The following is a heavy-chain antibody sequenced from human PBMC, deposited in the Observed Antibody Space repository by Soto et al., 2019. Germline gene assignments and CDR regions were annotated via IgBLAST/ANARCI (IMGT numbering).Heavy chain of an antibody. CDR2: ITTYNGDT. CDR1: GYIFSTYG. J-gene: IGHJ2*01. D-gene: IGHD6-25*01. Sequence: QVQLVQSGAEVKKPGASVKVSCKAPGYIFSTYGITWVRQAPGQGLEWMGWITTYNGDTNFAQKFQGRVTMTADTSTNTVYLELRSLTSDDTAIYYCAGLNSLPYDSRGYEPRYWYFELWGRGTLVTVSS. CDR3: AGLNSLPYDSRGYEPRYWYFEL. V-gene: IGHV1-18*01.